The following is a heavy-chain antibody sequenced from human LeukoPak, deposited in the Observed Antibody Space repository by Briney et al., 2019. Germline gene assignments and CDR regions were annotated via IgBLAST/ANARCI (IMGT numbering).Heavy chain of an antibody. CDR3: ARELSGSYTSI. V-gene: IGHV3-33*01. J-gene: IGHJ3*02. CDR2: IWYDGSNK. Sequence: GGSLRLSCAASGFTFSSYGMHWVRQAPGKGLEWVAVIWYDGSNKYYADSVKGRFTISRDNSKNTLYLQMNSLRAEDTAVCYCARELSGSYTSIWGQGTMVTVSS. CDR1: GFTFSSYG. D-gene: IGHD1-26*01.